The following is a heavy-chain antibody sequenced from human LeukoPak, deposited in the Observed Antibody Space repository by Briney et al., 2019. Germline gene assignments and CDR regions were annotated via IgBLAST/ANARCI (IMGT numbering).Heavy chain of an antibody. CDR2: INPNSGGT. V-gene: IGHV1-2*02. D-gene: IGHD4-17*01. CDR1: GYTFTGYY. Sequence: ASVKVSCKASGYTFTGYYMHWVRQAPGQGLEWMGWINPNSGGTNYAQKFQGRVTMTKDTSISTAYMELSRLRSDDTAVYYCARAMVTTGYYFDYWGQGTLVTVSS. CDR3: ARAMVTTGYYFDY. J-gene: IGHJ4*02.